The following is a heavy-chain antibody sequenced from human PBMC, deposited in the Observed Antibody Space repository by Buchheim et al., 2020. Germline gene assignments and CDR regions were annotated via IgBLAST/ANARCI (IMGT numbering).Heavy chain of an antibody. CDR2: ISYDGSNT. J-gene: IGHJ4*02. V-gene: IGHV3-33*05. CDR1: GFTFSSYG. Sequence: QVQLLESGGGVVQPGRSLRLSCAASGFTFSSYGMHWVRQAPGKGLEWVSVISYDGSNTYYADSVKGRFTISRDNSKNTLYLQMNSLRAEETAVYYCASVSDSYGNFDYWGQGTL. D-gene: IGHD5-18*01. CDR3: ASVSDSYGNFDY.